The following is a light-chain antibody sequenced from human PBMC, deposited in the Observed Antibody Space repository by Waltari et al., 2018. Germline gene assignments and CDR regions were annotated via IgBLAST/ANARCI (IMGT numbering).Light chain of an antibody. J-gene: IGLJ3*02. CDR2: GGT. Sequence: HSVLTQPPSVSGAPGQRVTISCTGSGSNIGAGYDVHWYQQLPRAAPKLLLYGGTTRPLGFPDRFFGSPSGTSASLTITGLQAEDEADYYCQSYDTSLSVVFGGGTKLTVL. CDR3: QSYDTSLSVV. V-gene: IGLV1-40*01. CDR1: GSNIGAGYD.